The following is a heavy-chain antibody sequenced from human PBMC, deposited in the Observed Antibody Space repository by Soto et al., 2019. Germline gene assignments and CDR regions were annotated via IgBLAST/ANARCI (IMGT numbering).Heavy chain of an antibody. CDR2: ISGSGGST. CDR3: ARAYEGDYFDD. J-gene: IGHJ4*02. Sequence: PGGSLRLSCAASGFTFSSSAMSWVRQAPGKGLEWVSTISGSGGSTYYADSVKGRFTVSRDNSKNTLYLQMNSLRAEDTAVYYCARAYEGDYFDDWGQGTLVTVSS. CDR1: GFTFSSSA. V-gene: IGHV3-23*01. D-gene: IGHD3-16*01.